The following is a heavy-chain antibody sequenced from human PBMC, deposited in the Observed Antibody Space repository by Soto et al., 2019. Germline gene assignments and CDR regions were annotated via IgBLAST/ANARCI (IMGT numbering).Heavy chain of an antibody. CDR1: GDSVSSNSAA. D-gene: IGHD1-1*01. V-gene: IGHV6-1*01. Sequence: QLPLQQSGPGLVKPSQTLSLTCDISGDSVSSNSAAWNWIRQTPSRGLEWLGRTYYRSKWYINYAVSVKSRITGNPDTSKNQFSLQLNSVTPEDTAVYYCARGSWDDVTGHYYMDVWGKGTTVTVSS. J-gene: IGHJ6*03. CDR2: TYYRSKWYI. CDR3: ARGSWDDVTGHYYMDV.